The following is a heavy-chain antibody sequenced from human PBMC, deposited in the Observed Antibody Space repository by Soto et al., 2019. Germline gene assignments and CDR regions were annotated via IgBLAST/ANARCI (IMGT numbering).Heavy chain of an antibody. CDR2: ISTYNGNT. J-gene: IGHJ3*02. CDR1: GYTFTTYG. Sequence: ASVKVSCKASGYTFTTYGISGVVQSPGQGREWMGWISTYNGNTNYAQKFQSRVTMTTDTPTSTAYMELRSLRSDDTAVYYCARGGSSSWYGAFDIWGQGTMVTVSS. D-gene: IGHD6-13*01. CDR3: ARGGSSSWYGAFDI. V-gene: IGHV1-18*04.